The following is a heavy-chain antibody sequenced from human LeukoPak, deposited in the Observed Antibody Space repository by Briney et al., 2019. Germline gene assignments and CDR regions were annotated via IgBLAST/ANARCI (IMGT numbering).Heavy chain of an antibody. CDR3: ARESYDFWSGYYTEPYYYYYGMDV. J-gene: IGHJ6*02. D-gene: IGHD3-3*01. CDR1: GGSISTYY. Sequence: SETLSLTCAVSGGSISTYYWSWIRQPPGKGLEWIGYINYSGSTNYNPSLKSRVSISVDTSKNQFSLKLSSVTAADTAVYYCARESYDFWSGYYTEPYYYYYGMDVWGQGTTVTVSS. V-gene: IGHV4-59*12. CDR2: INYSGST.